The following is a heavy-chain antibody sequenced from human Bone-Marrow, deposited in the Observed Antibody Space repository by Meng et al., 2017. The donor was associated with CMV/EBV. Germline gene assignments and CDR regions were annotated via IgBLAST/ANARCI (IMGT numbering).Heavy chain of an antibody. CDR2: INRDGSVK. Sequence: GESLKISCAASGFTFSDYYMSWIRQAPGKGLEWVAKINRDGSVKSYMDFVKGRFTISRDDAKSSLYLQMNSLRAEDTALYYCARNAVDMWGQGKMVTVSS. V-gene: IGHV3-7*01. CDR3: ARNAVDM. J-gene: IGHJ3*02. CDR1: GFTFSDYY.